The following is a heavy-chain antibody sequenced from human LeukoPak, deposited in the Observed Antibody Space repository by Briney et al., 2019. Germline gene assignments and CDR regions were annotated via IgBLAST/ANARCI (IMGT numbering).Heavy chain of an antibody. CDR1: GYTFTGYY. V-gene: IGHV1-2*02. Sequence: GPSVKVSCKAYGYTFTGYYMHWVRQAPGQGLEWMGWINPNSGGINYAQKFQGRVTMTRDTSISTAYMELSSLRSEDTAVYYCATGLRVAVAGTWKPWAFDYWGQGTLVTVSS. CDR3: ATGLRVAVAGTWKPWAFDY. J-gene: IGHJ4*02. CDR2: INPNSGGI. D-gene: IGHD6-19*01.